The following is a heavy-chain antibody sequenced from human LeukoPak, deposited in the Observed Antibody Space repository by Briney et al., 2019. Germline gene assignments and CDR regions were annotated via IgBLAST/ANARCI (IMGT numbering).Heavy chain of an antibody. J-gene: IGHJ4*02. Sequence: GGSLRLSCVASGLSASSNYMSWVRQALGKGVEWVSVIYRDGSSYYAESVKCRFTISRDNSKNTLYIQKNSLRAEDTAVYYCERSFYDILIGYYQYFDYWGQGTLVTVSS. V-gene: IGHV3-66*01. CDR1: GLSASSNY. CDR3: ERSFYDILIGYYQYFDY. D-gene: IGHD3-9*01. CDR2: IYRDGSS.